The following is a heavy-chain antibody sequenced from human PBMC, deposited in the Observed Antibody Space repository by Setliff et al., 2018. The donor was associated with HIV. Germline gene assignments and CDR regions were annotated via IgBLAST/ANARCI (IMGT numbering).Heavy chain of an antibody. D-gene: IGHD5-18*01. Sequence: SETLSLTCAVYGGSFNGYSWTWIRQPPGKGLEWIGSIYYSGSTYYNPSLKSRVTISVDTSKNQFSLKLSSVTAADTAVYYCARGSSDTAKAPDYWGPGTLVTVSS. J-gene: IGHJ4*02. V-gene: IGHV4-34*01. CDR1: GGSFNGYS. CDR2: IYYSGST. CDR3: ARGSSDTAKAPDY.